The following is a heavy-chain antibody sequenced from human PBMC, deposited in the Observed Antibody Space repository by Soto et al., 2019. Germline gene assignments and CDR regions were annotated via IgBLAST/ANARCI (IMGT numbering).Heavy chain of an antibody. J-gene: IGHJ4*02. CDR2: IIPIFGTA. V-gene: IGHV1-69*12. D-gene: IGHD3-22*01. CDR1: GGTFSSYA. Sequence: QVQLVQSGAEVKKPGSSVKVSCKASGGTFSSYAISWVRQAPGQGLEWMGGIIPIFGTANYAQKFQGRVTITADESTSTGYMELSSLRSEDTAVYYLSSRPKNAPYYYDSRGYYRDYWGQGTLVTVSS. CDR3: SSRPKNAPYYYDSRGYYRDY.